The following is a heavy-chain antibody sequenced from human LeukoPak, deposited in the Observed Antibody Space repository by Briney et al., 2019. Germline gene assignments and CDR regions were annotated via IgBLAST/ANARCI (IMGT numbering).Heavy chain of an antibody. V-gene: IGHV3-33*06. CDR1: GFTFSSYG. Sequence: PGGSLRLSCAASGFTFSSYGMHWVRQAPGKGLEWVAVIWYDGSNKYYADSVKGRFTISRDNSKNTLYLQMNSLRAEDTAVYYCAEAPPGYSSSWYYFDYWGQGTLVTVSS. CDR2: IWYDGSNK. D-gene: IGHD6-13*01. J-gene: IGHJ4*02. CDR3: AEAPPGYSSSWYYFDY.